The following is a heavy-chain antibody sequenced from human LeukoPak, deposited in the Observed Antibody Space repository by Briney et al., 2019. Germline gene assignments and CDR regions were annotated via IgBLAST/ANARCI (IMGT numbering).Heavy chain of an antibody. CDR3: ARGGKFYYDSSGYPGDY. J-gene: IGHJ4*02. V-gene: IGHV3-7*01. CDR2: IKQDGSEE. CDR1: GITFNA. Sequence: GGALRLSCAASGITFNAIHWVRPAPGKGLEWVANIKQDGSEEYYVDSVRGRFTISRDNVKNSPYLQMNGPRAEDTAVYYCARGGKFYYDSSGYPGDYWGQGTLVTVSS. D-gene: IGHD3-22*01.